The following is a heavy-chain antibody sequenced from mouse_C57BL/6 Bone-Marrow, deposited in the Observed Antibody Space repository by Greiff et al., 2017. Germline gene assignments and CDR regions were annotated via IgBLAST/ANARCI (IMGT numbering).Heavy chain of an antibody. CDR2: ISNGGGST. D-gene: IGHD2-5*01. Sequence: EVQLVESGGGLVQPGGSLTLSCAASGFTFSDYYMYWVRQTPEKRLEWVAYISNGGGSTYYPDNVKGRFLISRDNAKNNLYLQMSRLKSEDTAMYYCARHGAYYSNRGCADWGKGTLGTVSA. CDR1: GFTFSDYY. V-gene: IGHV5-12*01. CDR3: ARHGAYYSNRGCAD. J-gene: IGHJ3*01.